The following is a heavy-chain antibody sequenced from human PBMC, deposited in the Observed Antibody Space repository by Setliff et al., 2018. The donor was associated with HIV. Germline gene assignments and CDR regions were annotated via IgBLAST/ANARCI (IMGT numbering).Heavy chain of an antibody. Sequence: SETLSLTCTVSGGSISSGSYFWTWIRQPAGKGLEWIGRIYTSGSTNYNPSLKSRVTISLDTSKNQFSLKLRSVTAADTAVYYCAREVRWELPQGFDHWGQGSQVTVSS. CDR3: AREVRWELPQGFDH. CDR1: GGSISSGSYF. CDR2: IYTSGST. D-gene: IGHD1-26*01. V-gene: IGHV4-61*02. J-gene: IGHJ4*02.